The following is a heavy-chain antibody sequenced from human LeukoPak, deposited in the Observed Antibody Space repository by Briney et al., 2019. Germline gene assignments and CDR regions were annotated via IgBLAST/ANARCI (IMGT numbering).Heavy chain of an antibody. CDR1: GYSFTSYW. CDR2: IYPGDSDT. V-gene: IGHV5-51*01. J-gene: IGHJ3*02. CDR3: ARRAYYYDSSGSPSHAFDI. Sequence: LGESLKISCKGSGYSFTSYWIGWVRQMPGKGLEWMGIIYPGDSDTRYSPSFQGQVTISADKSISTAYLQWSSLKASDTAMYYCARRAYYYDSSGSPSHAFDIWGQGTMVTVSS. D-gene: IGHD3-22*01.